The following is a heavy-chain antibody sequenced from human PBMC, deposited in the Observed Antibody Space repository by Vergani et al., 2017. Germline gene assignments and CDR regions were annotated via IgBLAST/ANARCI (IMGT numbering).Heavy chain of an antibody. J-gene: IGHJ4*02. V-gene: IGHV1-46*01. D-gene: IGHD3-10*01. CDR3: ARGLRGGDFDY. CDR1: GGTFSSYA. Sequence: QVQLVQSGAEVKKPGSSVKVSCKASGGTFSSYAISWVRQAPGQGLEWMGIINPSGGSTSYAQKFQGRVTMTRDTSTSTVYMELSSLRSEDTAVYYCARGLRGGDFDYWGQGTLVTVSS. CDR2: INPSGGST.